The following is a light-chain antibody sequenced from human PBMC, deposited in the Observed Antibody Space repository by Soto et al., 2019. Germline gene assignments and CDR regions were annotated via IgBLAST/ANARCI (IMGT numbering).Light chain of an antibody. V-gene: IGKV1-8*01. CDR3: QQYYSYPIT. CDR1: QDIGSV. Sequence: AIRMTQSPSSLSASIGDTVTITCRASQDIGSVLAWYQQKPGTAPKVLISGASDLHGGVPSRFSGSGSRTDFTLTISCLQSEDFATYYCQQYYSYPITFGQGTRLEI. CDR2: GAS. J-gene: IGKJ5*01.